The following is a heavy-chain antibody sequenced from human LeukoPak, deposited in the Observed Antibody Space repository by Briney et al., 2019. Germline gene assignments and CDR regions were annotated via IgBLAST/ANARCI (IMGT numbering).Heavy chain of an antibody. CDR2: ISGSGGST. V-gene: IGHV3-23*01. Sequence: PGGSLRLSCAASGFTFSSYAMSWVRQAPGKGLEWVSAISGSGGSTYYADSVKGRFTISRDNSKNTLYLQMNSLRAEDTAVYYCARDYVWGSYRHPYYYYGMDVWGQGTTVTVSS. CDR3: ARDYVWGSYRHPYYYYGMDV. J-gene: IGHJ6*02. D-gene: IGHD3-16*02. CDR1: GFTFSSYA.